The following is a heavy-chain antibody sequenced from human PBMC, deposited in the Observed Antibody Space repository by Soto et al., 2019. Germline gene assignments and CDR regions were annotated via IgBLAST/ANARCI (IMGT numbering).Heavy chain of an antibody. CDR1: GGSIRSYY. CDR3: ARLLWSHPNWFDP. Sequence: QVQLQESGPGLVKPSETLSLTCTVSGGSIRSYYWTWIRQPPGKGLEWIGYIYYSGSTSYNPSRDSRVTISVDTTKNQFSLKLSSVTAADTAVYYCARLLWSHPNWFDPWGQGTLVTVSS. V-gene: IGHV4-59*08. CDR2: IYYSGST. J-gene: IGHJ5*02. D-gene: IGHD3-10*01.